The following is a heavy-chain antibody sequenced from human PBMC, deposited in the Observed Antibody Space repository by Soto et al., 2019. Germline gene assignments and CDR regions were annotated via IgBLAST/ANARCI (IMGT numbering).Heavy chain of an antibody. CDR3: ATLGNDTGNLYYFDY. D-gene: IGHD3-10*01. Sequence: QVQQVESGGGVVQPGRSLRLSCAASGFTFSAYATHWVRQAPGKGLEWVAVISFDGRKTYYADSMKGRFTISRDNSKDTRYLQMNSLRAEDTAVYHCATLGNDTGNLYYFDYWGQGTLVTVSS. CDR2: ISFDGRKT. CDR1: GFTFSAYA. J-gene: IGHJ4*02. V-gene: IGHV3-30*04.